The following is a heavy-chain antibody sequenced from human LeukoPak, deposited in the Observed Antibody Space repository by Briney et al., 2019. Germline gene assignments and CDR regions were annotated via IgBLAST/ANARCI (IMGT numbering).Heavy chain of an antibody. CDR2: MNPNSGNA. CDR3: ARGLKPADSSPFDY. D-gene: IGHD6-19*01. J-gene: IGHJ4*02. V-gene: IGHV1-8*03. Sequence: ASVKVSCKASGYTFTSYDINWVRQATGQGLEWMGWMNPNSGNAGYAQKFQGRVTITRHTSISTAYMELSSLRSEDTAVYYCARGLKPADSSPFDYWGQGTLGTVSS. CDR1: GYTFTSYD.